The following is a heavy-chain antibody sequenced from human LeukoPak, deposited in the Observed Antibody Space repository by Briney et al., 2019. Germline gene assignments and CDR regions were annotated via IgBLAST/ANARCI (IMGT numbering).Heavy chain of an antibody. D-gene: IGHD3-10*01. CDR1: GFTVRSNH. CDR2: ISANDGTT. CDR3: AKDGQPFTSGSPCSDS. J-gene: IGHJ4*02. V-gene: IGHV3-23*01. Sequence: PGGSLRLSCAASGFTVRSNHMSWVRQAPGKGLEWVSTISANDGTTNYADSVKGRFTISRDTSKNTLYLQMNSLSADDTAVYYCAKDGQPFTSGSPCSDSWGQGTLVTVSS.